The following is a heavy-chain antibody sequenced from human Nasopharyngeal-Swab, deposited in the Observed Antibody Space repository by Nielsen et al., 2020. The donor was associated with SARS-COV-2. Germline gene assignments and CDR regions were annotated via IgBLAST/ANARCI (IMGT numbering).Heavy chain of an antibody. J-gene: IGHJ4*02. V-gene: IGHV3-7*01. CDR1: GFTFSSYW. Sequence: GGSLRLSCAASGFTFSSYWMSWVRQAPGKGLEWVANIKQDGSEKYYVDSVKGRFTISRDNAKNSLHLQMNSLRAEDTAVYYCARLRGGPWVGFDYWGQGTLVTVSS. D-gene: IGHD3-3*01. CDR2: IKQDGSEK. CDR3: ARLRGGPWVGFDY.